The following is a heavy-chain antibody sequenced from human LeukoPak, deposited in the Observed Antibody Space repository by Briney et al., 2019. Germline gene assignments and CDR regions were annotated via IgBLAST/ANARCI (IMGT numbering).Heavy chain of an antibody. Sequence: GGSLRLSCAASGFIFSNYGMHWVRQAPGKGLEWVAVIRYDGSNKYYVDSVKGRFTISRDNAKNTLYLQMNSLRAEDTAVYYCAKDVLYGSGTYNFDYWGQGTLVTVSS. CDR1: GFIFSNYG. J-gene: IGHJ4*02. CDR2: IRYDGSNK. CDR3: AKDVLYGSGTYNFDY. D-gene: IGHD3-10*01. V-gene: IGHV3-30*02.